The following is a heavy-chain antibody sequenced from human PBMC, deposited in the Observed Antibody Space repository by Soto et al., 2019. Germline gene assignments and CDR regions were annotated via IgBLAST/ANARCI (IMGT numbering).Heavy chain of an antibody. CDR1: GCTLSSYA. J-gene: IGHJ6*02. Sequence: SVYVYCKASGCTLSSYAIIWVRQAPGQWLEWMGGIIPIFGTANYAQKFQGRVTITADESTSTAYMELSSLRSEDKAVYYCARADTAMFYYYHGMDVWGQGNTVTV. CDR3: ARADTAMFYYYHGMDV. D-gene: IGHD5-18*01. CDR2: IIPIFGTA. V-gene: IGHV1-69*13.